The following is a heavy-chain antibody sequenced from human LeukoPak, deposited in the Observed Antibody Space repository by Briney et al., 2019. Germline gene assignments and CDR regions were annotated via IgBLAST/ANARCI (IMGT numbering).Heavy chain of an antibody. D-gene: IGHD3-22*01. V-gene: IGHV3-23*01. J-gene: IGHJ4*02. CDR2: ISGSGGST. CDR3: AKGLTYYYDSSGYSFDY. CDR1: GFTFSSYA. Sequence: GGSLRLSCAASGFTFSSYAMSWVRQAPGKGLEWVSAISGSGGSTYYADSVKGRFTISRDNSKNTLYLQMNSLRVEDTAVYYCAKGLTYYYDSSGYSFDYWGQGTLVTVSS.